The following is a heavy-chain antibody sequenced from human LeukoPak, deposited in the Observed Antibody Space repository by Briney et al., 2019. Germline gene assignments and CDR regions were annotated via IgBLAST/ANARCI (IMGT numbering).Heavy chain of an antibody. J-gene: IGHJ4*02. Sequence: KASETLSLTCTVSGGSISSSSYYWGWIRQPPGKGLERIGSIYYSGSTYYNPSLKSRVTISVDTSKNQFSLKLSSVTAADTAVYYCARTSRWLQFPWIDYWGQGTLVTVSS. V-gene: IGHV4-39*01. D-gene: IGHD5-24*01. CDR2: IYYSGST. CDR3: ARTSRWLQFPWIDY. CDR1: GGSISSSSYY.